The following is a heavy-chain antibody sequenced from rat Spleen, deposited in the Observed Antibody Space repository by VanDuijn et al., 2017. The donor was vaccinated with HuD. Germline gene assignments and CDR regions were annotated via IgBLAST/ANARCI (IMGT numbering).Heavy chain of an antibody. CDR2: ISYSGST. CDR1: GYSITSNY. V-gene: IGHV3-1*01. J-gene: IGHJ4*01. CDR3: VRYPYGSLRVDA. D-gene: IGHD1-7*01. Sequence: EVQLQESGPGLVKPSQSFSLTCSVTGYSITSNYWGWIRKFPGNKMEWMGFISYSGSTSYNPSLKSRISITRDTSKNQFFLHLNSVTTEYTATYYCVRYPYGSLRVDAWGQGASVTVSS.